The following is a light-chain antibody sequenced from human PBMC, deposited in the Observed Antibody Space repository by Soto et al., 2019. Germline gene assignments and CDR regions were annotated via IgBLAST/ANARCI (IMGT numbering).Light chain of an antibody. J-gene: IGKJ5*01. CDR2: AAS. CDR3: QQSFSVPIT. Sequence: AIRMTQSPSSLSASTGDRVTITCRASQGISSYLAWYQQKPGKAPKLLIYAASTLQSGVPSRFSGSGSGTDFSLTINGLQPEDFATYFCQQSFSVPITFGQGTRLEIK. V-gene: IGKV1-8*01. CDR1: QGISSY.